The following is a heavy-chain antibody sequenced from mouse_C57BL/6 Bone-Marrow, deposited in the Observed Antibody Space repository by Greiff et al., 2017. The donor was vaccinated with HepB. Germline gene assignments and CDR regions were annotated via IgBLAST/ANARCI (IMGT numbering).Heavy chain of an antibody. CDR2: IDPSDSET. CDR3: ARSYYYGSRGGFAY. V-gene: IGHV1-52*01. D-gene: IGHD1-1*01. CDR1: GYTFTSYW. Sequence: QVQLQQPGAELVRPGSSVKLSCKASGYTFTSYWMHWVKQRPIQGLEWIGNIDPSDSETHYNQKFKDKATLTVDKSSSTAYMQLSSLTSEDSAVYYCARSYYYGSRGGFAYWGQGTLVTVSA. J-gene: IGHJ3*01.